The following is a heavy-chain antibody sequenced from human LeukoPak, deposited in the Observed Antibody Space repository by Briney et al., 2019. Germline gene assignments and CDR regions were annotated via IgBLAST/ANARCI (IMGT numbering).Heavy chain of an antibody. CDR1: GFTFSSYW. D-gene: IGHD4-17*01. CDR3: ARSGDTVTTRYYYMDV. Sequence: GGSLRLSCAASGFTFSSYWMSWVRQAPGKGLGWVANIKQNGSEKYYVDSVKGRFTISRDNAKNSLYLQMNSLRVEDTAVYYCARSGDTVTTRYYYMDVWGKGTTVTVSS. V-gene: IGHV3-7*01. J-gene: IGHJ6*03. CDR2: IKQNGSEK.